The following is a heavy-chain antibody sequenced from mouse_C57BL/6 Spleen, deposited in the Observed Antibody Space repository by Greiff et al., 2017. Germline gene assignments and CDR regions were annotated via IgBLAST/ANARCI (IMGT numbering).Heavy chain of an antibody. CDR1: GFTFSDYY. Sequence: EVKLMESEGGLVQPGSSMKLSCTASGFTFSDYYMAWVRQVPEKGLEWVANINYDGSSTYYLDSLKSRFIISRDNAKNILYLQMSSLKSEDTATYYCARREVYDPYYFDYWGQGTTLTVSS. V-gene: IGHV5-16*01. CDR2: INYDGSST. J-gene: IGHJ2*01. CDR3: ARREVYDPYYFDY. D-gene: IGHD2-3*01.